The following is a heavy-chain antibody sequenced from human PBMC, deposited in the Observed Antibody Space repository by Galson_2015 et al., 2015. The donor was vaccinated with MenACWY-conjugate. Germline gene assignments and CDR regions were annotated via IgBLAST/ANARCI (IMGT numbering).Heavy chain of an antibody. V-gene: IGHV3-23*01. D-gene: IGHD6-19*01. Sequence: ALRLGGAAAGFAFANYAMSCVRQAPGKGPEWVASLTSAHATTYYADSVKGRFTISRDNSKDTLFRQMNSLSVDDTAVYYCAKERRIMTVAAPSDGFDMWGQGTMVTVSS. CDR3: AKERRIMTVAAPSDGFDM. J-gene: IGHJ3*02. CDR1: GFAFANYA. CDR2: LTSAHATT.